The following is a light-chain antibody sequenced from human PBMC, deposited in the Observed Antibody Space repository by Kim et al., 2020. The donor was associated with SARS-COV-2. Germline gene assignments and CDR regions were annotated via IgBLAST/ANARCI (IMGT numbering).Light chain of an antibody. Sequence: DRVTTTCRASQDISNYLAWFQLKPGKAPKLLIYAASALQPGVPSRFSGSGSGTDFTLTVTSLQPEDVATYYCQKCDSAPWTFGQGTKVDIK. CDR3: QKCDSAPWT. V-gene: IGKV1-27*01. CDR1: QDISNY. J-gene: IGKJ1*01. CDR2: AAS.